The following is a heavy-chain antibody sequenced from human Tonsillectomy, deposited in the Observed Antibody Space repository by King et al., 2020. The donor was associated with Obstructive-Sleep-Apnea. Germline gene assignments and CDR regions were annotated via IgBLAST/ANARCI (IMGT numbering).Heavy chain of an antibody. J-gene: IGHJ4*02. Sequence: QLQESGSGLVKPSQTLSLTCAVSGGSISSGGYSWSWIRQPPGKGLECIGYIYHSGSTYYNPSLKSRVTISVDRSKNQFSLKLSSVTAADTAVYYCARASSGLLNHWGQGTLVTVSS. CDR2: IYHSGST. D-gene: IGHD3-22*01. CDR3: ARASSGLLNH. V-gene: IGHV4-30-2*01. CDR1: GGSISSGGYS.